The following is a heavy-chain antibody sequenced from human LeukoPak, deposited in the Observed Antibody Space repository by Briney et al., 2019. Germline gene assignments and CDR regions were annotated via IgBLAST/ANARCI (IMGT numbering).Heavy chain of an antibody. CDR1: GFTFSSYG. D-gene: IGHD2-8*01. Sequence: PGGSLRLSCAASGFTFSSYGMHWVRQAPGKGLEWVAVISYDGSNKYYADSVKGRFTISRDNSKNTLYLQMNSPRAEDTAVYYCANGYCTNGVCYPYYYYYMDVWGKGTTVTVSS. J-gene: IGHJ6*03. CDR2: ISYDGSNK. CDR3: ANGYCTNGVCYPYYYYYMDV. V-gene: IGHV3-30*18.